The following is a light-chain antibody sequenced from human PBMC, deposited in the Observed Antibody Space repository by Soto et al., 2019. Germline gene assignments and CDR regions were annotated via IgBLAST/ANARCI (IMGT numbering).Light chain of an antibody. V-gene: IGKV3-20*01. CDR3: QQYGSSPMT. CDR2: RAS. J-gene: IGKJ1*01. CDR1: RHISSSC. Sequence: MVPQSPRTLSLSPGERATLSCWSTRHISSSCLAWYQQKPGQAPKLLIYRASSRDTGIPYRFSGSGSGTDFTLTISRLESEDFAVYYCQQYGSSPMTFGRGTKVDIK.